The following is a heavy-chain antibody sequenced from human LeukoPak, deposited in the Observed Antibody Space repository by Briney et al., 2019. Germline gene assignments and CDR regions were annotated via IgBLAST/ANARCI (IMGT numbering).Heavy chain of an antibody. CDR2: IKQDGSEK. J-gene: IGHJ4*02. V-gene: IGHV3-7*01. CDR3: ARESGYSYGGNFDY. Sequence: PGGSLRLSCAASGFTFSSYWMSWVRQAPGKGLEWVANIKQDGSEKYYVDSVKGRFTISRDNTKNSLYLQMNSLRAEDTAVYYCARESGYSYGGNFDYWGQGTLVTVFS. D-gene: IGHD5-18*01. CDR1: GFTFSSYW.